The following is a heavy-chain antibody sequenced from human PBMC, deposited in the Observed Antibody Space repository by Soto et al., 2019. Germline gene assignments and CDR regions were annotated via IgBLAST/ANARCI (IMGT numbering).Heavy chain of an antibody. CDR1: GYTFTSYA. J-gene: IGHJ4*02. D-gene: IGHD2-15*01. CDR3: ARIALDYCSGGSCFLPFDS. Sequence: ASVKVSCKASGYTFTSYAMHWVRQAPGQRLEWMGWINAGNGNTKYSQKFQGRVTITRDTSASTAYMELSSLRSEDTAVYYCARIALDYCSGGSCFLPFDSWGQGNLVTVSS. V-gene: IGHV1-3*01. CDR2: INAGNGNT.